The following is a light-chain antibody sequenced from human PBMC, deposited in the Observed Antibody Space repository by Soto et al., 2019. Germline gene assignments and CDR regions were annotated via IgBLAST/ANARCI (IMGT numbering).Light chain of an antibody. CDR1: QSVSSY. CDR3: QQRSNWPRGT. V-gene: IGKV3-11*01. J-gene: IGKJ3*01. Sequence: EIVLTQSPATLSLSPGERATLSCRASQSVSSYLAWYQQKPGQAPRLLIYDASNRATGIPARFSGSGSVTDFTLTISSLEPEDFAVYYCQQRSNWPRGTFGPGTKVDIK. CDR2: DAS.